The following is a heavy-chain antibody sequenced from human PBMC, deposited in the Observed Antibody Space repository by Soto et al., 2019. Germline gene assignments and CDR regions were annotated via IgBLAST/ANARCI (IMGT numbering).Heavy chain of an antibody. D-gene: IGHD3-22*01. V-gene: IGHV2-5*02. Sequence: SGPTLVNPTQSLTLTCTFSGFSLRTSGVGVGWIRQPPGKALEWLALIYWDDDKRYSPSLKSRLTITKDTSKNQVVLTMTNMDPVDTATYYCAHRGYYYDSSGYYSAAECFQHWGHGTLVTVSS. CDR1: GFSLRTSGVG. CDR2: IYWDDDK. CDR3: AHRGYYYDSSGYYSAAECFQH. J-gene: IGHJ1*01.